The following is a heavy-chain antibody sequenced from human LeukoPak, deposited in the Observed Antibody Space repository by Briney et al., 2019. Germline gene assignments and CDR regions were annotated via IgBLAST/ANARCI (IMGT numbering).Heavy chain of an antibody. D-gene: IGHD2-15*01. J-gene: IGHJ5*02. Sequence: GGSLRLSCAAPGFTFSSYGMHWVRQAPGKGLEWVAVISYDGSNKYYADSVKGRFTISRDNSKNTLYLQMNSLRAEDTAVYYCAKDRARFIVENWFDPWGQGTLVTVSS. CDR3: AKDRARFIVENWFDP. V-gene: IGHV3-30*18. CDR1: GFTFSSYG. CDR2: ISYDGSNK.